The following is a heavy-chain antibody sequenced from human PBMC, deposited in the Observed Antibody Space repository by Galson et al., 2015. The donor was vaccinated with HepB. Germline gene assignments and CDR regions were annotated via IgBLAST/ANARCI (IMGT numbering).Heavy chain of an antibody. D-gene: IGHD3-22*01. J-gene: IGHJ4*02. CDR3: ATGPCDSSGYYYGCFVDY. CDR1: GYTLTELS. Sequence: SVKVSCKVSGYTLTELSMHWVRQAPGKGLEWMGGFDPEDGETIYAQKFQGRVTMTEDTSTDTAYMELSSLRSEDTAVYYCATGPCDSSGYYYGCFVDYWGQGTLGTVSS. V-gene: IGHV1-24*01. CDR2: FDPEDGET.